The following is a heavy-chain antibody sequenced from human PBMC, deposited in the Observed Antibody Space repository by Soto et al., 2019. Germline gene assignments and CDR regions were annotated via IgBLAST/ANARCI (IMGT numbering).Heavy chain of an antibody. CDR1: GFSLSTSGMC. V-gene: IGHV2-70*01. Sequence: GXTLVNPTQTLTXNCTFSGFSLSTSGMCVSWIRQPQGKALEWLALIDLDDDKYYSTSLKTRLTISKDTSKNQVVLTMTNMETVDTDTYYCARIPDPGRFGFDPWGQGTLGTVSS. J-gene: IGHJ5*02. CDR3: ARIPDPGRFGFDP. CDR2: IDLDDDK.